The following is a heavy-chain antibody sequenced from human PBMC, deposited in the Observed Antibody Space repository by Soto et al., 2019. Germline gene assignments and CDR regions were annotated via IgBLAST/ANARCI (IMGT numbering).Heavy chain of an antibody. J-gene: IGHJ4*02. Sequence: GGSLRLSCVVSGFTFSDYGMHWVRQAPGKGLEWVALRSPDGKNQYYPDSLRGRFTISRDDSNSTLYLQLNSPRAEYTAVYYCVNPSGWYPDSWGQGTQVTVSS. CDR3: VNPSGWYPDS. V-gene: IGHV3-30*18. CDR2: RSPDGKNQ. CDR1: GFTFSDYG. D-gene: IGHD6-19*01.